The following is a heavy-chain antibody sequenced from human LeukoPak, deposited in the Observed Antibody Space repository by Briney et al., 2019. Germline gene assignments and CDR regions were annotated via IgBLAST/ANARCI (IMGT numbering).Heavy chain of an antibody. CDR2: ISYDGSNK. Sequence: GRSLRLSCAAPGFTFSSYGLHWVRQAPGKGLEWVAVISYDGSNKYYADSVKGRFTLSRDNSKNTLYLQMNSLRAEDTAAYYGAKEGFDIWGQGTMVTVSS. CDR1: GFTFSSYG. J-gene: IGHJ3*02. CDR3: AKEGFDI. V-gene: IGHV3-30*18.